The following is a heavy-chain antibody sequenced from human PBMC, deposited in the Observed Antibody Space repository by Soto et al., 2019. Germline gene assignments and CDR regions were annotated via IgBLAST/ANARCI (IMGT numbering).Heavy chain of an antibody. CDR2: VNHNGRN. D-gene: IGHD6-19*01. CDR1: GGSFSGYF. Sequence: SETLSLTCAVYGGSFSGYFWNWIRQTPGKGLEWIGKVNHNGRNNYNPSLKSRVTISLDMSKNQISLKLTSVTAADTAVYYCARGGSSDWQVAFDFWGQGAMVTVSS. J-gene: IGHJ3*01. V-gene: IGHV4-34*01. CDR3: ARGGSSDWQVAFDF.